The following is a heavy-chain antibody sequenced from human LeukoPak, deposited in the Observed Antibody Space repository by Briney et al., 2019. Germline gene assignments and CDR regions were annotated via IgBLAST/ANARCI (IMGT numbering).Heavy chain of an antibody. V-gene: IGHV3-21*01. Sequence: PGGSLRLSCAASGFTFSSYSINWVRQAPGKGLEWLSAISSSSTYIYYADSVKGRFTISRDNAKNSLYVQMNSLRAEDTALYYCARTLLGATDFDYWGQGTLVTVSS. D-gene: IGHD1-26*01. J-gene: IGHJ4*02. CDR2: ISSSSTYI. CDR3: ARTLLGATDFDY. CDR1: GFTFSSYS.